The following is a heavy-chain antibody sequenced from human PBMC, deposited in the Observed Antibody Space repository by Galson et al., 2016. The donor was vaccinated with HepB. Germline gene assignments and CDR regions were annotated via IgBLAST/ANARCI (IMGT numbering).Heavy chain of an antibody. D-gene: IGHD2/OR15-2a*01. CDR3: AKDRGNLNYYQLYGMDV. J-gene: IGHJ6*02. V-gene: IGHV3-9*01. Sequence: SLRLSCAASGFTFDDYAMSWVRQTPGKGLEWVSSISWNSGRIDYADSVKGRFPISRDNAKNSLHLQMNSLKTEDTALYYCAKDRGNLNYYQLYGMDVWGQGTTVTVSS. CDR1: GFTFDDYA. CDR2: ISWNSGRI.